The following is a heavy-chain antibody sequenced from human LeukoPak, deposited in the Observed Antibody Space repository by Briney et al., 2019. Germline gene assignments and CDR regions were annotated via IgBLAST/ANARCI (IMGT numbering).Heavy chain of an antibody. J-gene: IGHJ3*02. CDR2: IKQDGSEK. CDR1: GFTFSSYW. D-gene: IGHD3-3*01. Sequence: GGSLRLSCAASGFTFSSYWMSWVRQAPGKGLEWVANIKQDGSEKYYVDSVKGRFTISRDNAKNSLYLQMNSLRAEDTAVYYCARETITIFGVVHAFDIWGQGTMVTVSS. CDR3: ARETITIFGVVHAFDI. V-gene: IGHV3-7*01.